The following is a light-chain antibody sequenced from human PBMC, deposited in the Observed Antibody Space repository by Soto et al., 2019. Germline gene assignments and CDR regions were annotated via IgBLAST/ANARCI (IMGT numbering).Light chain of an antibody. J-gene: IGLJ1*01. CDR2: EVS. CDR3: SSYSSSSTPYV. V-gene: IGLV2-14*01. CDR1: SSDVGGYNY. Sequence: QSALTQPASVSGSPGQSITISCTGTSSDVGGYNYVSWYQQHADKAPKLMIYEVSNRPSGVSNRFSGSKSANTASLTISGLQAEDEADYYCSSYSSSSTPYVFGSGTKVTDL.